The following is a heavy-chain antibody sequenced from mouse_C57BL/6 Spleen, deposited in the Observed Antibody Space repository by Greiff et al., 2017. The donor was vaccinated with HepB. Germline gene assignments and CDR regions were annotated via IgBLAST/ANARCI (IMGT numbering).Heavy chain of an antibody. CDR1: GFTFSDYY. CDR2: INYDGSST. V-gene: IGHV5-16*01. J-gene: IGHJ1*03. CDR3: ARTLDWYFDV. Sequence: EVKLMESEGGLVQPGRSMKLSCTASGFTFSDYYMAWVRQVPEKGLEWVANINYDGSSTYYLDSLKSRFIISRDNAKNILYLQMSSLKSEDTATYYCARTLDWYFDVWGTGTTVTVSS.